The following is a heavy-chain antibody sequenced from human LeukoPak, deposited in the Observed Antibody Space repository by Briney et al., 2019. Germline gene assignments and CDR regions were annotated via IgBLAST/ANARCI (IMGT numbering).Heavy chain of an antibody. J-gene: IGHJ4*02. CDR3: ARQRYSGSYFHY. CDR2: IYTSGST. CDR1: GGSTSSYY. D-gene: IGHD1-26*01. V-gene: IGHV4-4*09. Sequence: SETLSLTCTVSGGSTSSYYWSWIRQPPGKGLEWIGYIYTSGSTNYNPSLKSRVTISVGTSKNQFSLKLSSVTAADTAVYYCARQRYSGSYFHYWGQGTLVTVSS.